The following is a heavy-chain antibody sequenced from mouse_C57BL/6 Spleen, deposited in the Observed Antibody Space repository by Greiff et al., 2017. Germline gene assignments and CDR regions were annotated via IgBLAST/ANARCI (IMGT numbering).Heavy chain of an antibody. CDR2: IDPSDSYT. CDR1: GYTFTSYW. D-gene: IGHD1-1*01. CDR3: ARSGYYGSSSYFDV. J-gene: IGHJ1*03. V-gene: IGHV1-59*01. Sequence: VKLVESGAELVRPGTSVKLSCKASGYTFTSYWMHWVKQRPGQGLEWIGVIDPSDSYTNYNQKFKGKATLTVDTSSSTAYMQLSSLTSEDSAVYYCARSGYYGSSSYFDVWGTGTTVTVSS.